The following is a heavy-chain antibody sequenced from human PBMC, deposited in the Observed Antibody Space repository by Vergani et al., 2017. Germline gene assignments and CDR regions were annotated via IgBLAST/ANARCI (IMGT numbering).Heavy chain of an antibody. V-gene: IGHV1-2*02. Sequence: QVQLVQSGAEVKKPGASVKVSCKASGYTFTGYYMHWVRQAPGQGLEWMGWINPNSGGTNYAQKFQGRVTMTRDTSISTAYMEMSRLRADDTAVYYWARDYYDYVWGRYSEGYFAYWGQGTLVTVSS. CDR2: INPNSGGT. D-gene: IGHD3-16*01. CDR1: GYTFTGYY. J-gene: IGHJ4*02. CDR3: ARDYYDYVWGRYSEGYFAY.